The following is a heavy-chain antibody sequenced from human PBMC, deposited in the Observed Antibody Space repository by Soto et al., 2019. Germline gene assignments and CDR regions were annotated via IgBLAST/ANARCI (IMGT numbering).Heavy chain of an antibody. V-gene: IGHV2-5*02. J-gene: IGHJ4*02. Sequence: QITLKESGPTVVKPTQTLTLTCTLSGISLTTDRVGVRWIRQPPGEALEWLAFIYWDDSKTYRPSLESRLTVSKDTSKSQVVLTGGNMDSLGAASYYCAHAYGGRSLYWGQGTLVTVSS. CDR2: IYWDDSK. D-gene: IGHD1-26*01. CDR1: GISLTTDRVG. CDR3: AHAYGGRSLY.